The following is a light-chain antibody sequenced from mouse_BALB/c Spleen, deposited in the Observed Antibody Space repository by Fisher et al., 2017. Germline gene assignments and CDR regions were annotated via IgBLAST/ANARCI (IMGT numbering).Light chain of an antibody. CDR2: STS. Sequence: IVLTQSTALMSASPGEKVTITCSASSSVSYMHWFQQKPGTSPKHWIYSTSNLASGVPVRFSGSGSGTSYSLTISRMEAEDAATYYCHQYHRSPRTFGGGTKLEIK. V-gene: IGKV4-57*01. J-gene: IGKJ1*01. CDR1: SSVSY. CDR3: HQYHRSPRT.